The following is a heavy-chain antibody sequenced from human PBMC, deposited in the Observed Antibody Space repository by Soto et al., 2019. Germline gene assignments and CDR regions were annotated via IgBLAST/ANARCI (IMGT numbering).Heavy chain of an antibody. CDR1: GGTVSSGSYY. CDR3: ARGIVVVIAATAWFEY. CDR2: IYYSGST. V-gene: IGHV4-61*01. D-gene: IGHD2-15*01. Sequence: QVQLQESGPGLVKPSETLSLTCTVSGGTVSSGSYYWSWIRQPPGKGLEWIGYIYYSGSTNYNPCLKSPVTISVDTSRNQYSLNLSSVTTAERAVYYCARGIVVVIAATAWFEYWAQGTL. J-gene: IGHJ4*02.